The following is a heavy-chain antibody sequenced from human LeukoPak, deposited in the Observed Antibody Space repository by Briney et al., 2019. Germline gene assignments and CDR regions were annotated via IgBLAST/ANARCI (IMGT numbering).Heavy chain of an antibody. D-gene: IGHD6-6*01. CDR3: ARFDSSSSGYYFDY. J-gene: IGHJ4*02. Sequence: ASVKVSCKASGGTFSSYAISWVRQAPGQGPEWMGGIIPIFGTANYAQKFQGRVTITADESTSTAYMELSSLRSEDTAVYYCARFDSSSSGYYFDYWGQGTLVTVSS. CDR1: GGTFSSYA. CDR2: IIPIFGTA. V-gene: IGHV1-69*13.